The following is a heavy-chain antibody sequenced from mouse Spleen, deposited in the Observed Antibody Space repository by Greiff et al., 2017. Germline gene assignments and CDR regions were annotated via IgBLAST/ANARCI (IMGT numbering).Heavy chain of an antibody. CDR3: AIYGSSYFAWFAY. V-gene: IGHV1-55*01. CDR2: IYPGSGST. J-gene: IGHJ3*01. Sequence: QVQLQQPGAELVKPGASVKMSCKASGYTFTSYWITWVKQRPGQGLEWIGDIYPGSGSTNYNEKFKSKATLTVDTSSSTAYMQLSSLTSEDSAVYYCAIYGSSYFAWFAYWGQGTLVTVSA. D-gene: IGHD1-1*01. CDR1: GYTFTSYW.